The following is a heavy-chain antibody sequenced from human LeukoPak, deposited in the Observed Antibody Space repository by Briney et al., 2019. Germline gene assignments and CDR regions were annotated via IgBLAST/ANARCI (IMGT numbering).Heavy chain of an antibody. Sequence: GASVKVSCKASGGTFSSYAISWVRQAPGQGLEWMGGIIPIFGTANYAQKSQGRVTITADESTSTAYMELSSLRSEDTAVYYCAAGGRYDFWSGYYDYFDYWGQGTLVTVSS. J-gene: IGHJ4*02. CDR3: AAGGRYDFWSGYYDYFDY. CDR1: GGTFSSYA. V-gene: IGHV1-69*01. CDR2: IIPIFGTA. D-gene: IGHD3-3*01.